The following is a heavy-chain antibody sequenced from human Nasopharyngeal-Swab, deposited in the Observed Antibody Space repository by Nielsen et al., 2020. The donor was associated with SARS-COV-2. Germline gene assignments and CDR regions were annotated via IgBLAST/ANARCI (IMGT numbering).Heavy chain of an antibody. CDR3: AKDRDSGDDSDDYYHYYGMDV. D-gene: IGHD5-12*01. CDR1: GFTFSTYS. J-gene: IGHJ6*02. Sequence: GGSLRLSCAASGFTFSTYSMNWVRQAPGKGLEWVSSISSSSSYIYYADSLKGRFTISRDNSKNTVNLQMNSLRAEDTAIYYCAKDRDSGDDSDDYYHYYGMDVWGQGTTVTVSS. V-gene: IGHV3-21*04. CDR2: ISSSSSYI.